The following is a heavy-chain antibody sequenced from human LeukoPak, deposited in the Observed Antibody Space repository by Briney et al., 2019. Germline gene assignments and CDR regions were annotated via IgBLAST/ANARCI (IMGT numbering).Heavy chain of an antibody. CDR1: GFTFSSYA. CDR2: ISYDGSNK. V-gene: IGHV3-30-3*01. CDR3: ARDPSSWNGYLGY. D-gene: IGHD1-1*01. J-gene: IGHJ4*02. Sequence: PGGSLRLSCAASGFTFSSYAMHCVRQAPGKGLEWVAVISYDGSNKYYADSVRGRFTISRDNSKNTLYLQMNSLSAEDTAVYYCARDPSSWNGYLGYWGQGTLVTVSS.